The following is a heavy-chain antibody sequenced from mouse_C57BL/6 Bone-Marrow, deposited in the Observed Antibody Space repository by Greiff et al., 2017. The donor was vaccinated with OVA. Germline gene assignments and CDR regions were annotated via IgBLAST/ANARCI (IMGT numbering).Heavy chain of an antibody. CDR1: GYTFTDYN. CDR2: INPNNGGT. D-gene: IGHD1-1*01. J-gene: IGHJ4*01. V-gene: IGHV1-18*01. CDR3: ARQTTVVATNYYAMDY. Sequence: VQLQQSGPELVKPGASVKIPCKASGYTFTDYNMDWVKQSHGKSLEWIGDINPNNGGTIYNQKFKGKATLTVDKSSSTAYMELRSLTSEDTAVYYCARQTTVVATNYYAMDYWGQGTSVTVSS.